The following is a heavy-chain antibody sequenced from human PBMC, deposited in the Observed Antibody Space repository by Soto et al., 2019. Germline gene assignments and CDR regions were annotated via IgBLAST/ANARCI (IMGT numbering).Heavy chain of an antibody. J-gene: IGHJ4*02. Sequence: EVQLLESGGGLVQPGGSLRLSCAASGFTFSSLAMSWVRQAPGRGLAWVSGISVSGGSTYYADSVKGRFTISRDNSKNTLYLQMNSLRAEDTAVYYCASNTRYDPPDYWGQGTLVTVSS. CDR1: GFTFSSLA. CDR3: ASNTRYDPPDY. CDR2: ISVSGGST. V-gene: IGHV3-23*01. D-gene: IGHD3-16*01.